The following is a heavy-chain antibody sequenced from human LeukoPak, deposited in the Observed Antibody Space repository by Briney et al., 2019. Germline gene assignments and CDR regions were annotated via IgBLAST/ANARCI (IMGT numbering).Heavy chain of an antibody. CDR2: IYSGGNT. CDR1: GFTVSSNY. Sequence: GGSLRLSCAASGFTVSSNYMSWVRQAPGKGLEWVSVIYSGGNTYYADSVKGRFTISRDNSKNTLFLQMNTPRADDTAVYYCARAESSNWYWYFDLWGRGTLVTVSS. J-gene: IGHJ2*01. D-gene: IGHD6-13*01. CDR3: ARAESSNWYWYFDL. V-gene: IGHV3-53*01.